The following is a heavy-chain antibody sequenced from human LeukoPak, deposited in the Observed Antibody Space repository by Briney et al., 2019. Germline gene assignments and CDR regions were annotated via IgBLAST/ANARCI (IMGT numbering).Heavy chain of an antibody. D-gene: IGHD2-2*01. CDR1: GFTFSDYY. J-gene: IGHJ6*03. CDR3: ARVPRFVVVPAAPAHYYYYYYMDV. CDR2: ISSSGSTI. Sequence: GGSLRLSCAASGFTFSDYYMSWIRQAPGKGLEWVSYISSSGSTIYYADSVKGRFTISRDNAKNSLYLQMNSLRAEDTAVYYCARVPRFVVVPAAPAHYYYYYYMDVWGKGTTVTVSS. V-gene: IGHV3-11*04.